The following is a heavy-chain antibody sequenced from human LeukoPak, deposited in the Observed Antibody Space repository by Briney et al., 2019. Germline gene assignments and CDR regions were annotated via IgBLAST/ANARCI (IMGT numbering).Heavy chain of an antibody. D-gene: IGHD3-10*01. CDR2: INHSGST. CDR1: GGSFSGYY. V-gene: IGHV4-34*01. CDR3: ARVLIYYGPGSAFDY. Sequence: SETLSLTCAVYGGSFSGYYWSWIRQPPGKGLEWIGEINHSGSTNYNPSLKSRVTISVDTSKNQFSLKLSSVTAADTAVYYCARVLIYYGPGSAFDYGAQEPLAPVPT. J-gene: IGHJ4*02.